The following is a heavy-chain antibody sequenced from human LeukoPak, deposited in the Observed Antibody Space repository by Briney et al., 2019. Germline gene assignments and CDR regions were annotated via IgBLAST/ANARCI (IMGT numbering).Heavy chain of an antibody. V-gene: IGHV3-72*01. D-gene: IGHD1-1*01. CDR3: ARLTTSGFDY. J-gene: IGHJ4*02. CDR2: TRNKAKSYTT. CDR1: GFTFSDHY. Sequence: GGSLRLSCAASGFTFSDHYMDWVRQAPGKGLEWVGRTRNKAKSYTTKYAASVTGRFTISRDDSKDSLYLQMDSLKTEDTAVYYCARLTTSGFDYWGQGTLVTVSS.